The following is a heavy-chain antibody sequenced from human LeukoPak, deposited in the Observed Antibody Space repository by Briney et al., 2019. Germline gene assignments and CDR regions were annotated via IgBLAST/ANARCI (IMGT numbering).Heavy chain of an antibody. J-gene: IGHJ3*02. D-gene: IGHD6-6*01. CDR1: RFTFSSYS. V-gene: IGHV3-48*04. Sequence: PGGSLRLSCAASRFTFSSYSMNWVRQAPGKGLEWVSYIDSSGSTMYYADSVKGRFTISRDNAKNSLYLQMNSLRAEDTAVYYCARDPSPSIAARPEHFDIWGQGTMVTVSS. CDR3: ARDPSPSIAARPEHFDI. CDR2: IDSSGSTM.